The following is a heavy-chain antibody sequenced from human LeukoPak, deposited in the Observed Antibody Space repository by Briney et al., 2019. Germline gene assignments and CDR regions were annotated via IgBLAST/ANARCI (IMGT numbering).Heavy chain of an antibody. V-gene: IGHV1-8*01. CDR2: VHPNSGNT. D-gene: IGHD1-14*01. Sequence: ASVKVSCKTSGYPFTTWEINWVRQAAGQGLEWMGWVHPNSGNTAYAQKFQGRVTMTRDTSISTAYMELSGLRFDDTAVYFCARGPRNNPWGQGTLVTVSS. CDR3: ARGPRNNP. CDR1: GYPFTTWE. J-gene: IGHJ5*02.